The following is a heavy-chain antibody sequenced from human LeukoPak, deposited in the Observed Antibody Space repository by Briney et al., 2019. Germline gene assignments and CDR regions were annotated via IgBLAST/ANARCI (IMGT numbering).Heavy chain of an antibody. CDR2: ISSSSSYI. Sequence: KPGGSLRLSCAASGFTFSSYSMNWVRQAPGKGLEWVSSISSSSSYIYYADSVKGRFTISRDNAKNSLYLQMNSLRAEDTAVYYCARDHGSGDGLIDYWGQGTLVTVSS. V-gene: IGHV3-21*01. J-gene: IGHJ4*02. CDR1: GFTFSSYS. D-gene: IGHD4-17*01. CDR3: ARDHGSGDGLIDY.